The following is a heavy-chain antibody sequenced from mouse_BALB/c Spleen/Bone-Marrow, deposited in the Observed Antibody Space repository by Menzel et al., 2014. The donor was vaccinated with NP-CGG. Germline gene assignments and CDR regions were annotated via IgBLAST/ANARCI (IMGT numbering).Heavy chain of an antibody. V-gene: IGHV1-14*01. J-gene: IGHJ4*01. D-gene: IGHD2-4*01. CDR3: ARGGLRHYAMDY. Sequence: EVQGVESGPELVKPGASVKMSCKASGYTFTSSDMLWVKQKPGQGLEWIGYINPYNDGTKYNEKFKGKATLTSGKSSSTAYMELSSLTSEDSAVYYCARGGLRHYAMDYWGQGTSVTVSS. CDR2: INPYNDGT. CDR1: GYTFTSSD.